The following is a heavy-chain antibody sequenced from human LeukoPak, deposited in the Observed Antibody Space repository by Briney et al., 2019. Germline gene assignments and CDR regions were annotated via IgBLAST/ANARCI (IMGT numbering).Heavy chain of an antibody. V-gene: IGHV3-21*01. Sequence: GGSLRLSCAASGFTFSSYSMNWVRQAPGKGLEWVSSISSSSSYIYYADSVKGRFTISRDNAKNTVNLQMNSLRAEDTAVYFCSREGSVTNDYWGQGTLVTVSS. J-gene: IGHJ4*02. CDR1: GFTFSSYS. D-gene: IGHD4-17*01. CDR2: ISSSSSYI. CDR3: SREGSVTNDY.